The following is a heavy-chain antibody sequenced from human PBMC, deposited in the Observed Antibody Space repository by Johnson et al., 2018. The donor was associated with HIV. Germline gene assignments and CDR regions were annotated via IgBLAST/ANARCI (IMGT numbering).Heavy chain of an antibody. D-gene: IGHD5-24*01. V-gene: IGHV3-74*01. J-gene: IGHJ3*02. CDR3: AKYCGSWLPSDAFDI. CDR1: GFTFSSYW. Sequence: VQLVESGGGLVQPGGSQRLSCSASGFTFSSYWMHWVRQGPGKGLVWVSRIKSAGSSTNYADSVKGRFTISRDNSKNTLYLQMKRLRAEDTAVYYCAKYCGSWLPSDAFDIWGQGTMVTVSS. CDR2: IKSAGSST.